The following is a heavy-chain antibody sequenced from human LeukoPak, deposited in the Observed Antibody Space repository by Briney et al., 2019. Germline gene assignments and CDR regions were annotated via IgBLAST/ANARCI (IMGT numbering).Heavy chain of an antibody. V-gene: IGHV3-73*01. CDR2: IRSKANNYAT. J-gene: IGHJ4*02. Sequence: ETLSLTCAVYGGSFSGCYWTWIRQPPGKGLEWIGRIRSKANNYATAYAASLKGRFSVSRDESKNTAYLYMNNLETEDTAIYYCTRQFDGVGYYPDYWGQGTLATVSS. CDR1: GGSFSGCY. CDR3: TRQFDGVGYYPDY. D-gene: IGHD3-22*01.